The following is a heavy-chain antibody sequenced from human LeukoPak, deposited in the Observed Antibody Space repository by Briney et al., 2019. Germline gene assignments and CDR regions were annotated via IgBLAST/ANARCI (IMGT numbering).Heavy chain of an antibody. CDR2: IYSGGST. CDR3: ARMTTVTTWGVN. V-gene: IGHV3-66*01. Sequence: ETLSLTCTVSGGSISSSSYYWGWIRQPPGKGLEWVSVIYSGGSTYYADSVKGRFTISRDNSKNTLYLQMNSLRAEDTAVYYCARMTTVTTWGVNWGQGTLVTVSS. J-gene: IGHJ4*02. CDR1: GGSISSSSYY. D-gene: IGHD4-17*01.